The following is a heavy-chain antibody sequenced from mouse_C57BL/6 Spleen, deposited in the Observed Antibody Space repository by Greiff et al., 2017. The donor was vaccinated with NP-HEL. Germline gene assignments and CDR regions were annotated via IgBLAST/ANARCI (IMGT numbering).Heavy chain of an antibody. CDR1: GFSFTSYG. V-gene: IGHV2-2*01. D-gene: IGHD2-4*01. CDR2: IWSGGST. CDR3: ARKGDYQNFYAMDY. J-gene: IGHJ4*01. Sequence: VQGVESGPGLVQPSQSLSITCTVSGFSFTSYGVHWVRQSPGKGLEWLGVIWSGGSTDYNAAFISRLSISKDNSKCQVFFKMNSLQADDTAIYYCARKGDYQNFYAMDYWGQGTSVTVSS.